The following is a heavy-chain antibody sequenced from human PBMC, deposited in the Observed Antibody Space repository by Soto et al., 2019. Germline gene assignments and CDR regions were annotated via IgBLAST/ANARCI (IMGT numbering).Heavy chain of an antibody. Sequence: ASVKVSCKASGYTFTSYYMHWVRQAPVQGLEWMGIINPSGGSTSYAQKFQGRVTMSLHRSRSQFSLSLYSVTAADTAVYYCARGVAETDFYPWANWFALWGQGTLVTVSS. CDR2: INPSGGST. CDR1: GYTFTSYY. J-gene: IGHJ5*02. V-gene: IGHV1-46*01. CDR3: ARGVAETDFYPWANWFAL. D-gene: IGHD6-19*01.